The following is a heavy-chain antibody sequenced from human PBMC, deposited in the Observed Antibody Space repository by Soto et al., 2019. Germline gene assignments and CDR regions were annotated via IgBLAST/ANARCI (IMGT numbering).Heavy chain of an antibody. D-gene: IGHD3-3*01. CDR3: ARAPVGLDTISYFDY. Sequence: KPSETLSLTCTVSGGSISSYYWSWIRQPPGKGLEWIGYIYNGGSTYYRPSLESRMHMSLDATRNHYSLRLTSVTAADTAVYFCARAPVGLDTISYFDYWGQGKLVTVSS. V-gene: IGHV4-59*04. J-gene: IGHJ4*02. CDR2: IYNGGST. CDR1: GGSISSYY.